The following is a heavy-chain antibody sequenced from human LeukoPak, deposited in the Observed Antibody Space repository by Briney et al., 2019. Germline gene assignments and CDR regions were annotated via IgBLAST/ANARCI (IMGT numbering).Heavy chain of an antibody. D-gene: IGHD1-26*01. CDR1: GYTFTSYD. V-gene: IGHV1-8*01. Sequence: ASVKVSCKASGYTFTSYDINWVRQATGQGLEWMGWMNPNSGNTGYAQKFQGRVTMTRNTSISTAYMELSSLRSEGTAVYYCARSWDARLNFDYWGQGTLVTVSS. J-gene: IGHJ4*02. CDR2: MNPNSGNT. CDR3: ARSWDARLNFDY.